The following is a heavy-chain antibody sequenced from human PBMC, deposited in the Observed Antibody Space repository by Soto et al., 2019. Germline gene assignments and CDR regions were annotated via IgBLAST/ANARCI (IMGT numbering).Heavy chain of an antibody. V-gene: IGHV1-69*02. CDR3: ARVVYYDILTGSPPYNWFDP. CDR1: GGTFSSYT. D-gene: IGHD3-9*01. J-gene: IGHJ5*02. Sequence: SVKVSCKASGGTFSSYTISWVRQAPGQGLEWMGRIIPILGIANYAQKFQGRVTITADKSTSTAYMELSSLRSEDTAVYYCARVVYYDILTGSPPYNWFDPWGQGTLVTVSS. CDR2: IIPILGIA.